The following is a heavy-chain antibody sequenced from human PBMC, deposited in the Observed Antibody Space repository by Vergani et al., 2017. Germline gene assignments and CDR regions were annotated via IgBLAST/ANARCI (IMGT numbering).Heavy chain of an antibody. Sequence: EVQLLESGGGLVQPGGSLRLSCAASGFTFSSYAMSWVRQAPGKGLEWVSAISGSGGSTYYADSVKGRFNISRDNAKNSLYLQMNSLRAEDTAVYYCARDRRTMVRGVGYWGQGTLVTVSS. CDR1: GFTFSSYA. D-gene: IGHD3-10*01. CDR3: ARDRRTMVRGVGY. CDR2: ISGSGGST. V-gene: IGHV3-23*01. J-gene: IGHJ4*02.